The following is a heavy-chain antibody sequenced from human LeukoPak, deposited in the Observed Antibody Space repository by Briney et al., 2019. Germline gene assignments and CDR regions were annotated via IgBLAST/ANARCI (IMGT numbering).Heavy chain of an antibody. CDR3: AREGRVGATNY. D-gene: IGHD1-26*01. CDR2: IYSGGST. CDR1: GFTVSSNY. J-gene: IGHJ4*02. V-gene: IGHV3-66*01. Sequence: GGSLRLSCAASGFTVSSNYMSWVRQAPGKGLEWVSVIYSGGSTYYADSVKGGFTISRDNSKNTLYLQMNSLRAEDTAVYYCAREGRVGATNYWGQGTLVTVSS.